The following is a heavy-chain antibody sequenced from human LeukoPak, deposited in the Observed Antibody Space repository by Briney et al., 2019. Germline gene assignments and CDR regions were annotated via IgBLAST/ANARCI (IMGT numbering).Heavy chain of an antibody. V-gene: IGHV3-48*04. J-gene: IGHJ4*02. CDR1: GFTFSSYR. Sequence: PGGSLRLSCAASGFTFSSYRMNWVRQAPGKGLEWVSYISSSSSTIYYADSVKGRFTISRDNAKNSLYLQMNSLRAEDTAVYYRARDHGYYDFWSGYYWGSYFDYWGQGTPVTVSS. CDR2: ISSSSSTI. CDR3: ARDHGYYDFWSGYYWGSYFDY. D-gene: IGHD3-3*01.